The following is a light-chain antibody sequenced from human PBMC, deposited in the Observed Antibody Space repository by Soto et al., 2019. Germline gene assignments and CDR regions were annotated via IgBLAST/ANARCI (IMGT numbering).Light chain of an antibody. CDR2: EGS. CDR3: CSYAGSRAV. J-gene: IGLJ2*01. CDR1: SSDVGSYNP. Sequence: QSALTQPASVSGSPGQSITISCTGTSSDVGSYNPVSWYQQHPGKAPKLMIYEGSKRPSGDSNRFSGSKSGNTDSQTIAGFHAEDEADYYSCSYAGSRAVFGGRTKLTV. V-gene: IGLV2-23*01.